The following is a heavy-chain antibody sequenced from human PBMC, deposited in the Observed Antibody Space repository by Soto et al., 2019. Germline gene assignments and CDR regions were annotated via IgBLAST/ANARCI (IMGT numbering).Heavy chain of an antibody. CDR1: GYSFTSYW. D-gene: IGHD2-21*02. J-gene: IGHJ6*04. CDR3: ATTIVVVTATYYGMEV. CDR2: IDPSDSYT. V-gene: IGHV5-10-1*01. Sequence: GESLEISCKGSGYSFTSYWISCVRQMPGKGLEWIGMIDPSDSYTNYSPSFQGHVTISADKSISTAYLQWSSLKASDTAMYYCATTIVVVTATYYGMEVWGKGTKVTVSS.